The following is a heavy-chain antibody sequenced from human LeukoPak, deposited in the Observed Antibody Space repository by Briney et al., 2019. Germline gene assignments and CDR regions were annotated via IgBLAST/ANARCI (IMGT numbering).Heavy chain of an antibody. CDR2: ISGSGGST. V-gene: IGHV3-23*01. CDR1: GYTFSSYA. CDR3: AKGYYDYAWGSYYFDY. J-gene: IGHJ4*02. Sequence: GGSLRLSCAASGYTFSSYAMSWVRQAPGKGLEWVSAISGSGGSTYYAVSVKGRFTISRDNSRDTLYLQMNSLRAEDTAVYYCAKGYYDYAWGSYYFDYWGQGTLVTVSS. D-gene: IGHD3-16*01.